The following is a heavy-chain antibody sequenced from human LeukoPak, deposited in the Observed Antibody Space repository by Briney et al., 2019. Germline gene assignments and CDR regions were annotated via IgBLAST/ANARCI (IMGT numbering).Heavy chain of an antibody. V-gene: IGHV1-18*01. CDR2: ISAYNGNT. CDR3: ARDATMVRGVIIKGAWGY. CDR1: GYTFTSYD. D-gene: IGHD3-10*01. Sequence: ASVKVSCKASGYTFTSYDISWVRQAPGQGLEWMGWISAYNGNTNYAQKLQGRVTMTTDTSTSTAYMELRSLRSDDTAVYYCARDATMVRGVIIKGAWGYWGQGTLVTVSS. J-gene: IGHJ4*02.